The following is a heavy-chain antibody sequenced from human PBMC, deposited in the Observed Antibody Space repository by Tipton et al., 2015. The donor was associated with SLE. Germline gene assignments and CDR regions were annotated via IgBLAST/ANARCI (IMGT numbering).Heavy chain of an antibody. V-gene: IGHV4-59*08. CDR3: ARQGSVDTMIEDPFDY. J-gene: IGHJ4*02. CDR1: GGSISSYY. D-gene: IGHD3-22*01. Sequence: LRLSCSVSGGSISSYYWSWIRQPPGKGLEWIGYVYYTGSTNYNPSLKSRVTILVDTSKDQFSLKLSSVTAADTAVYYCARQGSVDTMIEDPFDYWGQGTLVTVSS. CDR2: VYYTGST.